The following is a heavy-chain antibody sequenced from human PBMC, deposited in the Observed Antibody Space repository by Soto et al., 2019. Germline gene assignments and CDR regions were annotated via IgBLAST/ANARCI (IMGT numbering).Heavy chain of an antibody. D-gene: IGHD2-15*01. CDR3: AKDPSSVVVVP. CDR2: ISGSGGST. V-gene: IGHV3-23*01. CDR1: GFTFSSYA. Sequence: GGSLRLSCAASGFTFSSYAMSWVHQAPGKGLEWVSAISGSGGSTYYADSVKGRFTISRDNSKNTLYLQMNSLRAEDTAVYYCAKDPSSVVVVPWGQGTLVTVSS. J-gene: IGHJ4*02.